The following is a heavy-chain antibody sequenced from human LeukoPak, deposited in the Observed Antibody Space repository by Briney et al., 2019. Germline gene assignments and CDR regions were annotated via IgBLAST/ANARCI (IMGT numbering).Heavy chain of an antibody. CDR2: IYYSGST. CDR3: ARHPYYYGSGGEGY. J-gene: IGHJ4*02. Sequence: PSETLSLTCTVSGGSISSSSYYWGWIRQPPGKGLEWIGSIYYSGSTYYNPSLKSRVTISVDTSKNQFSLKLSSVTAADTAVYYCARHPYYYGSGGEGYWGQGTLVTVSS. D-gene: IGHD3-10*01. V-gene: IGHV4-39*01. CDR1: GGSISSSSYY.